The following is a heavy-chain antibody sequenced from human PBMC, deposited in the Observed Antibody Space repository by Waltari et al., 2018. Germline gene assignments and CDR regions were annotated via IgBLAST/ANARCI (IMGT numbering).Heavy chain of an antibody. J-gene: IGHJ3*02. Sequence: EVQLVESGGGLVQPGGSLRLSCAASGFTFSSYEMNWVRQAPGKGLEWVSYISSSGSTRYYPDSVKGRFTISRHNAKNSLYLQMNSLRAEDTAVYYCVGPLGYSFDIWGQGTMVTVSS. CDR1: GFTFSSYE. CDR2: ISSSGSTR. D-gene: IGHD2-21*01. V-gene: IGHV3-48*03. CDR3: VGPLGYSFDI.